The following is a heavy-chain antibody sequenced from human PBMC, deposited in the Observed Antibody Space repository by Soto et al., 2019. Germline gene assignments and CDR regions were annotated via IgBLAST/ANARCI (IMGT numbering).Heavy chain of an antibody. CDR2: IYYSGST. V-gene: IGHV4-30-4*08. J-gene: IGHJ3*02. Sequence: PSQPLAHLSTVLGGSISSGDYCRIMISQPPGKGLEWIGYIYYSGSTYYNPSLKSRVTISVDTSKNQFSLKLSSVTAADTAVYYCARKVLSKWELLRAFAIWVHGTMVTGSS. D-gene: IGHD1-26*01. CDR1: GGSISSGDYC. CDR3: ARKVLSKWELLRAFAI.